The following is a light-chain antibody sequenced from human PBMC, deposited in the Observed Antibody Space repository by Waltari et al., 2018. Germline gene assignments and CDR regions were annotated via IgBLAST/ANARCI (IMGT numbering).Light chain of an antibody. J-gene: IGKJ1*01. CDR2: GAS. CDR1: QSVSSN. CDR3: QQYNNLWT. Sequence: EIVMTQSPATLSVSPGERATLSFRASQSVSSNLAWYQQKPGQAPRLLLYGASTRAPGIPASFSGSGSGTEFTLTISSLQSEDFAVYYCQQYNNLWTFGQGTKVEIK. V-gene: IGKV3-15*01.